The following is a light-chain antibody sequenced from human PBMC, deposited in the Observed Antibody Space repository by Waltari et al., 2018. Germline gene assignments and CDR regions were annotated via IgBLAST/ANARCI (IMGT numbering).Light chain of an antibody. CDR3: HQSFTAPLT. Sequence: DIQLTQSPSSVSASIGDRVTITCRSSQTINNYLNWYHHKPGRAPKLLLSDVSHLENGVPSRFSGSGYGAEFTLIITSLQPEDVGTYYCHQSFTAPLTFGPGARVEIK. V-gene: IGKV1-39*01. CDR1: QTINNY. J-gene: IGKJ3*01. CDR2: DVS.